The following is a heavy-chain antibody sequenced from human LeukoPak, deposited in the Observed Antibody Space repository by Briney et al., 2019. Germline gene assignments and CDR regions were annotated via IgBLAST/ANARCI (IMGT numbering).Heavy chain of an antibody. D-gene: IGHD6-19*01. V-gene: IGHV1-2*02. J-gene: IGHJ4*02. CDR1: GYTFTSYA. Sequence: ASVKVSCKASGYTFTSYAMNWVRQAPGQGLEWMGWINPNSGGTNYAQKFQGRVTMTRDMSTSTVYMELSSLRSEDTAVYYCARSGSSGWYYFDYWGQGTLVTVSS. CDR3: ARSGSSGWYYFDY. CDR2: INPNSGGT.